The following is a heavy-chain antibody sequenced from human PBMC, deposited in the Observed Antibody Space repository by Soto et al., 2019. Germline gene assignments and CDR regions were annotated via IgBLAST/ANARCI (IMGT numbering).Heavy chain of an antibody. V-gene: IGHV1-18*01. CDR1: GYTFTSYG. J-gene: IGHJ4*02. D-gene: IGHD6-13*01. Sequence: ASVKVSCKASGYTFTSYGISWVRQAPGQGLEWMAWINPYNGNTKYAEKFLGRVTVTTDTSTATAYMEVRSLTSDDTAAFYCARVGVGLAALRVWHYCGQRTPVTVSS. CDR2: INPYNGNT. CDR3: ARVGVGLAALRVWHY.